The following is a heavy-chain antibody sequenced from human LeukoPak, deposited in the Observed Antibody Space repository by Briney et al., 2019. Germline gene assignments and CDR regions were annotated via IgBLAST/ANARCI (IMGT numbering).Heavy chain of an antibody. D-gene: IGHD5-18*01. J-gene: IGHJ6*03. V-gene: IGHV1-18*01. CDR3: ARDWMRGYSYGYKGDYYYYYMDV. CDR2: ISAYNGNT. CDR1: GYTFTSYG. Sequence: ASVKVSCKASGYTFTSYGISWVRQAPGQGLEWMGWISAYNGNTNYAQKLQGRVTMTTDTSTSTAYMELRSLRSDDTAVYYCARDWMRGYSYGYKGDYYYYYMDVWGKGTTVTVSS.